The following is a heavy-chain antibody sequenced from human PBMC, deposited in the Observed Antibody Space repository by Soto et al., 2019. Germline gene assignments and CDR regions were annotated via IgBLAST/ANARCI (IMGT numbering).Heavy chain of an antibody. CDR1: RGTFSSYA. J-gene: IGHJ3*02. V-gene: IGHV1-69*13. D-gene: IGHD3-10*01. CDR3: ASSVTMVRGVIIPELDAFDI. CDR2: IIPIFGTA. Sequence: SVKVSCKASRGTFSSYAISWVRQAPGQGLEWMGGIIPIFGTANYAQKFQGRVTITADESTSTAYMELSSLRSEDTAVYYCASSVTMVRGVIIPELDAFDIWGQGTMVTVS.